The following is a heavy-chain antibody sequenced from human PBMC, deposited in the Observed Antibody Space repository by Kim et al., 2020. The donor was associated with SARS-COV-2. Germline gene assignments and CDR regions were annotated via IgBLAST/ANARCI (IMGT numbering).Heavy chain of an antibody. CDR3: ARYRGSPYSYGSRYYYYYGMDV. V-gene: IGHV1-3*01. CDR1: GYTFTSYA. CDR2: INAGNGNT. Sequence: ASVKVSCKASGYTFTSYAMHWVRQAPGQRLEWMGWINAGNGNTKYSQKFQGRVTITRDTSASTAYMELSSLRSEDTAVYYCARYRGSPYSYGSRYYYYYGMDVWGQGTTVTVSS. J-gene: IGHJ6*02. D-gene: IGHD5-18*01.